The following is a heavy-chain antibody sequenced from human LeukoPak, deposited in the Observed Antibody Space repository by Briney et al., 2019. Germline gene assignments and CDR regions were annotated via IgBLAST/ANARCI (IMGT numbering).Heavy chain of an antibody. Sequence: PGGSLRLSCAASGITFSNYEMNWVRQAPGKGLEWVGHIKSKTDGGTTDYAAPVKGRFTISRDDSKNTLFLQMNSLKTEDTAVYYCTLPWGSGSYYDYWGQGTLVTVSS. V-gene: IGHV3-15*01. CDR1: GITFSNYE. D-gene: IGHD3-10*01. CDR2: IKSKTDGGTT. J-gene: IGHJ4*02. CDR3: TLPWGSGSYYDY.